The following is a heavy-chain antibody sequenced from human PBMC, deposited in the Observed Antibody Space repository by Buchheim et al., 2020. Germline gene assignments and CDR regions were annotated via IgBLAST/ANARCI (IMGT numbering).Heavy chain of an antibody. V-gene: IGHV3-30*18. CDR3: AKVITMVRGYYYYGMDV. CDR2: ISYDGSNK. D-gene: IGHD3-10*01. CDR1: GFTFSSYG. Sequence: QVQLVESGGGVVQPGRSLRLSCAASGFTFSSYGMHWVRQAPGKGLEWVAVISYDGSNKYYADSVKGRFTISRDNSKNNLYLQMNSLRAEDTAVYYCAKVITMVRGYYYYGMDVWGQGTT. J-gene: IGHJ6*02.